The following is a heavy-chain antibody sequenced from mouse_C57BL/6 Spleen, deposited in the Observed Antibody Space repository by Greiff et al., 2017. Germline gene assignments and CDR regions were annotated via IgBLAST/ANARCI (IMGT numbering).Heavy chain of an antibody. J-gene: IGHJ2*01. CDR2: IHPSSGST. CDR3: ASMVSLDV. V-gene: IGHV1-64*01. Sequence: VQLQQPGAELVKPGASVKLSCKASGYTFTSYWMHWVKQRPGQGLEWIGMIHPSSGSTNYNEKFKSKATMTVDKSSSTAYMQLSSLTSEDSAVYDCASMVSLDVWGQGTTLTVSS. D-gene: IGHD2-2*01. CDR1: GYTFTSYW.